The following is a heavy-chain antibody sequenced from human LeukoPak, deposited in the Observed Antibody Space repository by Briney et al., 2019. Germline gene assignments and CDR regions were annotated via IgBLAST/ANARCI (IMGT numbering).Heavy chain of an antibody. Sequence: AVKVSCKSSGGTFSSYAISWVRQAPGQGLEWMGGVIPIFGTANYAQTFQGRVRITAAESTSTAYMELSSLRSEDTAVYYCARALPGIFWSGYHDAFDICGQGKMVTVSS. J-gene: IGHJ3*02. CDR1: GGTFSSYA. CDR2: VIPIFGTA. D-gene: IGHD3-3*01. V-gene: IGHV1-69*13. CDR3: ARALPGIFWSGYHDAFDI.